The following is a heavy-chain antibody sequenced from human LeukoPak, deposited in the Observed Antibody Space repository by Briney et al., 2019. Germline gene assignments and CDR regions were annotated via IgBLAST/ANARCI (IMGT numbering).Heavy chain of an antibody. CDR3: ARWYYYYYYMDV. CDR2: IYYRGST. J-gene: IGHJ6*03. Sequence: PSETLSLTCTVSGDSISSSSYYWGWIRQPPGKGLEWLGSIYYRGSTYYNPSLKSRVTISVDTSKNQFSLKLSSVTAADTAMYYCARWYYYYYYMDVWGKGTTVTISS. CDR1: GDSISSSSYY. V-gene: IGHV4-39*01.